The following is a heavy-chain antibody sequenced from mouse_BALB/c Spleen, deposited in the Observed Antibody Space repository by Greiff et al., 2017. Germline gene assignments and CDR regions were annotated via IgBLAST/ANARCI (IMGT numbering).Heavy chain of an antibody. CDR3: ASLDFNYYGSSLYAMDY. CDR2: IDPANGNT. D-gene: IGHD1-1*01. CDR1: GFNIKDTY. V-gene: IGHV14-3*02. J-gene: IGHJ4*01. Sequence: EVKLMESGAELVKPGASVKLSCTASGFNIKDTYMHWVKQRPEQGLEWIGRIDPANGNTKYDPKFQGKATITADTSSNTAYLQLSSLTSEDTAVYYCASLDFNYYGSSLYAMDYWGQGTSVTVSS.